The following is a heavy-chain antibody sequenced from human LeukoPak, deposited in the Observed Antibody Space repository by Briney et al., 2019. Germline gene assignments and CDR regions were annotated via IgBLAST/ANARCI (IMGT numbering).Heavy chain of an antibody. D-gene: IGHD1-26*01. CDR3: ARVRATGAFDI. J-gene: IGHJ3*02. V-gene: IGHV4-34*01. Sequence: PSETLSLTCAVSGGSFSSYYYSWIRQPPGKGLEWIGEINHSGSTNYNPSLKSRVTISVDTSKNQFSLKLSSVTAADTAVYYCARVRATGAFDIWGQGTMVTVSS. CDR2: INHSGST. CDR1: GGSFSSYY.